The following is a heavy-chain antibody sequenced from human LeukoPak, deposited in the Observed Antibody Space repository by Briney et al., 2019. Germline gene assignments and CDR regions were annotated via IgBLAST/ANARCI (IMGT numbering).Heavy chain of an antibody. CDR3: ARDLTYYNSSGYYYDAFDI. CDR2: IREDGSQK. CDR1: GFTFSTYW. Sequence: GGSLRLSCAASGFTFSTYWMTWVGQAPGKGLEWVSNIREDGSQKYYADSVKGRFTISRDNAKNSVYLQMNSLRAEDTAVYYCARDLTYYNSSGYYYDAFDIWGQGTMVTVSS. J-gene: IGHJ3*02. D-gene: IGHD3-22*01. V-gene: IGHV3-7*01.